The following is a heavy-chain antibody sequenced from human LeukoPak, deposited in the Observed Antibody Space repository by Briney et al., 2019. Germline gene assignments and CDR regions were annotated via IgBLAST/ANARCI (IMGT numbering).Heavy chain of an antibody. V-gene: IGHV4-30-4*08. D-gene: IGHD3-3*01. CDR1: GGSISSSSYY. Sequence: PSETLSLTCTVSGGSISSSSYYWGWIRQPPGKGLEWIGYIYYSGSTYYNPSLKSRVTISVDTSKNQFSLKLSSVTAADTAVYYCARAARGYDFWSGYHFDYWGQGTLVTVSS. J-gene: IGHJ4*02. CDR3: ARAARGYDFWSGYHFDY. CDR2: IYYSGST.